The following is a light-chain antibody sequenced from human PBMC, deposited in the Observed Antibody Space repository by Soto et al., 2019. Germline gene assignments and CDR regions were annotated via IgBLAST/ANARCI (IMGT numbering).Light chain of an antibody. CDR3: QQYGSSRT. CDR1: QSVSSSY. CDR2: GAS. V-gene: IGKV3-20*01. Sequence: EIVLTQAPGTLSLSPGERATLSCRASQSVSSSYLAWYQQKPGQAPRLLSYGASSRATGIPDRFSGSGSGTDFTLTISRLEPEDFAVYYCQQYGSSRTFGKGTTVEIK. J-gene: IGKJ1*01.